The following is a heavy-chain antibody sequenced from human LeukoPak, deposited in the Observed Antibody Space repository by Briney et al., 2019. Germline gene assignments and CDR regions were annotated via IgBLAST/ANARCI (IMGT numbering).Heavy chain of an antibody. Sequence: ASVKVSCKASGGTFTSYAIRWVRQAPGQGREWMGGFIPLFGIANYAQKSQGRVTITSDESTSTAYMELSSLRSEDTAVYYCARGRVAVAGTGYYYYGMDVWGKGTTVTVSS. D-gene: IGHD6-19*01. J-gene: IGHJ6*04. CDR3: ARGRVAVAGTGYYYYGMDV. V-gene: IGHV1-69*13. CDR2: FIPLFGIA. CDR1: GGTFTSYA.